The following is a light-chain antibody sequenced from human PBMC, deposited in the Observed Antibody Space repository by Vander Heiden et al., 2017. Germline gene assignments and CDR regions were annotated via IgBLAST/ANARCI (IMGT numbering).Light chain of an antibody. CDR2: DAS. V-gene: IGKV1-33*01. J-gene: IGKJ3*01. CDR1: QDIKNN. CDR3: QQYYDVPLT. Sequence: DIQTTQSPSSLSASVGDRVTITCQANQDIKNNLNWYQQKPGEAPKSLIYDASSPETGVPSRFSGSGSGTDFTLTISSLQPEDIATYHCQQYYDVPLTFGQGTQVDIK.